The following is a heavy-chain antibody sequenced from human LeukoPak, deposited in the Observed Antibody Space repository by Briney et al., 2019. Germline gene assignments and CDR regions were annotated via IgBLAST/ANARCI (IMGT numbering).Heavy chain of an antibody. CDR1: GFTFRNHW. V-gene: IGHV3-74*01. Sequence: GGSLRLSCAASGFTFRNHWMHWVRQAPGKGLVWVSRVDGDGSGASYADFVRGRFTISRDNAKDTLYLQMNSLRAEDTAVYYCVSLVVTADLAFDIWGQGAMVTVSS. CDR2: VDGDGSGA. D-gene: IGHD2-21*02. J-gene: IGHJ3*02. CDR3: VSLVVTADLAFDI.